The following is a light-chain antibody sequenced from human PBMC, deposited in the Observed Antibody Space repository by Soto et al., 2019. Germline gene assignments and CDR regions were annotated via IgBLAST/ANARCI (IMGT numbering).Light chain of an antibody. J-gene: IGKJ4*01. CDR2: GAS. CDR3: EYHGNSIN. CDR1: SRVSSN. V-gene: IGKV3-20*01. Sequence: DIVMTHSPATLSVPPALGATLSCRGRSRVSSNLAWYQQQPGQAPRLLIDGASNRAAAIPDRFSGSGSGTDFTLTFGRLDPEDVAVYYCEYHGNSINIGGATKVE.